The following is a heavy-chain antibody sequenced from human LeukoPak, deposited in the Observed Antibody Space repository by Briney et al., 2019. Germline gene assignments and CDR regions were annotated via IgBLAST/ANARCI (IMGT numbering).Heavy chain of an antibody. CDR1: GGSISSYF. Sequence: SETLSLTCTVSGGSISSYFWSWIRQPPGKGLEWIGCIYYSGSTNYSPSLKSRVTISADTSKNQFSLKLSSVTAADTAVYYCARVVKETRNFYYYYYGMDVWGQGTTVTVSS. V-gene: IGHV4-59*01. CDR3: ARVVKETRNFYYYYYGMDV. CDR2: IYYSGST. J-gene: IGHJ6*02. D-gene: IGHD3-22*01.